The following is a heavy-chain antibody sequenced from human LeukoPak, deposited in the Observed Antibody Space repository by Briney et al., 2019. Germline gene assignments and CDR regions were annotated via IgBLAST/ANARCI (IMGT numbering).Heavy chain of an antibody. J-gene: IGHJ4*02. D-gene: IGHD6-19*01. CDR2: VTWNSDNI. V-gene: IGHV3-9*01. CDR1: GFTFDDYA. Sequence: GGSLRLSCATSGFTFDDYAMHWVRQAPGKGLEWVAGVTWNSDNIDYAESVRGRFTISRDNAKNSLYLEMNSLRLEDTALYYCVKESEDSSGWATRYYFDYWGQGSLVTVS. CDR3: VKESEDSSGWATRYYFDY.